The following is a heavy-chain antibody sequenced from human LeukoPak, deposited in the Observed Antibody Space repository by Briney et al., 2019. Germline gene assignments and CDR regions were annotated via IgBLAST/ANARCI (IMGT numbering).Heavy chain of an antibody. D-gene: IGHD5-24*01. CDR2: VSDSAGST. J-gene: IGHJ4*02. CDR1: GFTFSSHA. CDR3: AKARRNGYKSSPFDY. V-gene: IGHV3-23*01. Sequence: GGSLSLSCAASGFTFSSHAMSWVRQAPGKGLEWVSIVSDSAGSTYYADSVKGRFTISRDNSKNTLYLQMNSLRAEDTAVYYCAKARRNGYKSSPFDYWGPGTLVTVSS.